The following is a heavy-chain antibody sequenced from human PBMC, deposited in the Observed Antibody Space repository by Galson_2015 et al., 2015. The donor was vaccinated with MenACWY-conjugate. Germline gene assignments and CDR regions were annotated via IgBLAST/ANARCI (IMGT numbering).Heavy chain of an antibody. D-gene: IGHD5-12*01. CDR2: ISPDGSVT. Sequence: SLRLSCAASGFTFNQYWMHWVRQAPGKGLVWVSRISPDGSVTNYADSVKGRFTLSRDNVKNTLYLQMNSLRGDDTAVYYCTRGNDGYGRFDLWGQGTLVTVSS. J-gene: IGHJ5*02. V-gene: IGHV3-74*01. CDR1: GFTFNQYW. CDR3: TRGNDGYGRFDL.